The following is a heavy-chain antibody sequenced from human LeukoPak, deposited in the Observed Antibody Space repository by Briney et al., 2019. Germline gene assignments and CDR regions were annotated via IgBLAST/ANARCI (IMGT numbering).Heavy chain of an antibody. V-gene: IGHV3-23*01. CDR1: GFIYSSSA. D-gene: IGHD3-22*01. J-gene: IGHJ6*02. CDR3: AKDSRESSGHFPYYYYYHYGLDV. Sequence: GGSLRLSCAVSGFIYSSSAMSWVRQAPGKGLEWVSAISGGGDDTSYADSARGRFTVSRDNSKNTLYLQMNSLRAEDTAVYYCAKDSRESSGHFPYYYYYHYGLDVWGQGTTVTVSS. CDR2: ISGGGDDT.